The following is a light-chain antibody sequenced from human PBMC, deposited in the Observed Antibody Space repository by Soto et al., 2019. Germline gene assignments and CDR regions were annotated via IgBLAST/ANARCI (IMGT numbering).Light chain of an antibody. Sequence: QSALTQPASVSGSPGQSITISCTGTSSDVGGYNYVSWYQQHPGKAPKLMIYDVSNRPSGVSNRFSGSKSGNTASLTISGLQAEAEADYYCSSYTSSSTQVVFGGGTKLTVL. CDR2: DVS. V-gene: IGLV2-14*01. CDR1: SSDVGGYNY. CDR3: SSYTSSSTQVV. J-gene: IGLJ2*01.